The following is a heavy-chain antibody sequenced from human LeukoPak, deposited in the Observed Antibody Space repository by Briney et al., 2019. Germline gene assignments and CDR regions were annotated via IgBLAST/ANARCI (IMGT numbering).Heavy chain of an antibody. CDR1: GFTFSSYW. CDR2: IKQDGSEK. CDR3: VRGRPRRGGYSYGYLDF. J-gene: IGHJ6*02. V-gene: IGHV3-7*01. Sequence: GGSLRLSCAASGFTFSSYWMSWVRQAPGKGLEWVANIKQDGSEKYYVDSVKGRFTISRDNAKNSLYLQMNSLRAEDTAVYYCVRGRPRRGGYSYGYLDFWGQGTTVTVSS. D-gene: IGHD5-18*01.